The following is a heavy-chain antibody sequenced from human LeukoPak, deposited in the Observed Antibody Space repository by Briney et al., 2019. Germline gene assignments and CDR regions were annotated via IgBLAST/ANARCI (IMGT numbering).Heavy chain of an antibody. CDR1: GFTFSSYS. D-gene: IGHD2-2*01. V-gene: IGHV3-21*01. Sequence: GGSLRLSCAASGFTFSSYSTNWVRQAPGKGLEWVSSISSSSSYIYYADSVKGRFTIPRDNAKNSLYLQMNSLRAEDTAVYYCARGLGYCSSTSCSSDYWGQGTLVTVSS. CDR2: ISSSSSYI. J-gene: IGHJ4*02. CDR3: ARGLGYCSSTSCSSDY.